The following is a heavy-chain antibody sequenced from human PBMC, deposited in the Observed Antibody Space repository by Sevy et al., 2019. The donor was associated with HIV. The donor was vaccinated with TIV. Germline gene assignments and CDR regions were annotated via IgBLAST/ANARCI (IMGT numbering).Heavy chain of an antibody. CDR3: AKDLWSSTSCYVYYYYYGMDV. J-gene: IGHJ6*02. Sequence: GGSLRLSCAASGFTFSSYGMHWVRQAPGKGLEWVAFIRYDGSNKYYADSVKGRFTISRDNSKNTLYLQMNSLRAEDTAVYYCAKDLWSSTSCYVYYYYYGMDVWGQGTTVTVSS. CDR1: GFTFSSYG. V-gene: IGHV3-30*02. D-gene: IGHD2-2*01. CDR2: IRYDGSNK.